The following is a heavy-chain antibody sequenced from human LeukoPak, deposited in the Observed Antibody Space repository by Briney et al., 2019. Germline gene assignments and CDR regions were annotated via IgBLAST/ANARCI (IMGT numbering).Heavy chain of an antibody. CDR1: GFIFSSYG. CDR3: ARGGNPRDGPDY. CDR2: IWYDGSNK. Sequence: GRSLRLSCAASGFIFSSYGMHWVRQAPGKGLEWVAVIWYDGSNKYYADSVKGRFSISRDNSKNTLYLQMNSLGAEDTAVYYCARGGNPRDGPDYWGQGTLVTVSS. J-gene: IGHJ4*02. V-gene: IGHV3-30*19. D-gene: IGHD4-23*01.